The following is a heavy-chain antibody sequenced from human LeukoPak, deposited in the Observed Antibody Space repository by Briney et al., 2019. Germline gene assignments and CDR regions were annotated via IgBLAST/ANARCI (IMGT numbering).Heavy chain of an antibody. CDR1: GGSISSYY. V-gene: IGHV4-59*01. CDR2: IYYSGST. Sequence: PSETLSLTCTVSGGSISSYYWSWIRQPPGKGLEWVGYIYYSGSTNYNPSLKSRVTISVDTSKNQFSLKLSSVTAADTAVYYCARVIERRTDYYMDVWGKGTTVTVSS. CDR3: ARVIERRTDYYMDV. J-gene: IGHJ6*03.